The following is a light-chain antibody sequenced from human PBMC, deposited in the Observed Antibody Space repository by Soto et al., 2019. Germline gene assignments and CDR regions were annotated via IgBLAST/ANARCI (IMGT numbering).Light chain of an antibody. Sequence: DIQMTQSPSTLSASVGDRVTITCRASQSISSWLAWYQQKPGKAPKLLIYKASYLESGVPSNFSGSGSGTEFTLTISSLQPDDFATYYCQHHRAFGPGTKVEIK. CDR3: QHHRA. CDR1: QSISSW. J-gene: IGKJ1*01. V-gene: IGKV1-5*03. CDR2: KAS.